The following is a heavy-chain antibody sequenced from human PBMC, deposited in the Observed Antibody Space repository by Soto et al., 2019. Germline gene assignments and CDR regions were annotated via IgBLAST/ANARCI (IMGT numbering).Heavy chain of an antibody. CDR2: ISGSGGST. V-gene: IGHV3-23*01. CDR3: ASSLWFGESRKRDFDY. D-gene: IGHD3-10*01. CDR1: GFTLSSYA. Sequence: PGGSLRLSCAASGFTLSSYAMSWVRQAPGKGLEWVSAISGSGGSTYYADSVKGRFTISRDNSKNTLYLQMNSLRAEDTAVYYCASSLWFGESRKRDFDYWGQGTLVTVSS. J-gene: IGHJ4*02.